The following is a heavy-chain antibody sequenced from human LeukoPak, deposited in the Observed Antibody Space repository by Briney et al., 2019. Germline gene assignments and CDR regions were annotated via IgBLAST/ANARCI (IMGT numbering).Heavy chain of an antibody. CDR2: IYYSGST. J-gene: IGHJ6*03. Sequence: SETLSLTCTVSGGSISSSSYYWGWIRQPPGKGLEWIGSIYYSGSTYYNPSLKSRVTISVDTSKNQFSLKLSSVTAADTAVSYCASHDCGDYVGYYYMDVWGKGTTVTVSS. CDR3: ASHDCGDYVGYYYMDV. CDR1: GGSISSSSYY. D-gene: IGHD4-17*01. V-gene: IGHV4-39*01.